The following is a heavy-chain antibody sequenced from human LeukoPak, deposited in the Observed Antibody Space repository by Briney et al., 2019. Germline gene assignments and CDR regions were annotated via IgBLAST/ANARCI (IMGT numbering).Heavy chain of an antibody. CDR3: AKDRAFIVGATLDY. CDR2: IKSDGSDT. J-gene: IGHJ4*02. V-gene: IGHV3-74*01. CDR1: GFTFSNYW. Sequence: PGGSLRLSCAASGFTFSNYWMLWVRQAPGMGLVWVSRIKSDGSDTTYADSVKGRFAISRDNSKNTLYLQMNSLRAEDTAVYYCAKDRAFIVGATLDYWGQGTLVTVSS. D-gene: IGHD1-26*01.